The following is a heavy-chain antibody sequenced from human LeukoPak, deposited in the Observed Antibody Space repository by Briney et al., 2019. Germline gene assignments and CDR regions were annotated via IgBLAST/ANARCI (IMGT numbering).Heavy chain of an antibody. CDR3: ANYGGNLYYFDY. V-gene: IGHV1-69*06. J-gene: IGHJ4*02. CDR1: GGTFSSYA. CDR2: IIPIFGTA. Sequence: ASVKVSCKASGGTFSSYAISWVRQAPGQGLEWMGGIIPIFGTANYAQKFQGRVTITADKSTSTAYMELSSLRSEDTAVYYCANYGGNLYYFDYWGQGTLVTVSS. D-gene: IGHD4-23*01.